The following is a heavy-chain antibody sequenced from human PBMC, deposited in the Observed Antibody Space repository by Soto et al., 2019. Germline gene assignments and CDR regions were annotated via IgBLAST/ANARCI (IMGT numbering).Heavy chain of an antibody. CDR1: GGTFSSYA. Sequence: ASVKVSCKASGGTFSSYAISWVRQAPGQGLEWMGGIIPIFGTANYAQKFQGGVTITADESTSTAYMELSSLRSEDTAVYYCARAGYCSSTSCYYFDYWGQGTLVTVSS. J-gene: IGHJ4*02. V-gene: IGHV1-69*13. D-gene: IGHD2-2*01. CDR3: ARAGYCSSTSCYYFDY. CDR2: IIPIFGTA.